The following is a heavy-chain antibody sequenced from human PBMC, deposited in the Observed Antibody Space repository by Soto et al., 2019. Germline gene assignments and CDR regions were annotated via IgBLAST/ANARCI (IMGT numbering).Heavy chain of an antibody. J-gene: IGHJ6*02. V-gene: IGHV1-2*02. D-gene: IGHD2-2*02. CDR3: ARSLTEGYCTITGCYTRPLYGMDV. CDR1: GYTFSGYY. CDR2: INPNSGGT. Sequence: ASVKISCKASGYTFSGYYTHWLRQAPGQGLEWMGWINPNSGGTNYAQKFQGRVTVTRDTPTSTAYMELSRLTSDDTAVYYCARSLTEGYCTITGCYTRPLYGMDVWGEGTKVTVSS.